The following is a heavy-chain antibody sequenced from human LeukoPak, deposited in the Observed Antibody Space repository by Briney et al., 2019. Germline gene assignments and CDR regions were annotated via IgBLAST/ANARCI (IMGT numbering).Heavy chain of an antibody. D-gene: IGHD7-27*01. Sequence: PGGSLRLSCAASEFTFNKYAMSWIRQAPGKGLEWVSAISGRGDSTYYADSVKGRFTISRDNAKNSLYLQMNSLRAEDTAVYYCARVFFGEELGGYYYYYMDVWGKGTTVTVCS. CDR1: EFTFNKYA. J-gene: IGHJ6*03. V-gene: IGHV3-23*01. CDR2: ISGRGDST. CDR3: ARVFFGEELGGYYYYYMDV.